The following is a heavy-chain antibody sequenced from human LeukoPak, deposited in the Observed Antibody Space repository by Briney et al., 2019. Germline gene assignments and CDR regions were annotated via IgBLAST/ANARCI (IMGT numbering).Heavy chain of an antibody. CDR1: GYTFTGFY. CDR2: INPNTGGT. CDR3: ARDRRCSYGNFDY. D-gene: IGHD5-18*01. J-gene: IGHJ4*02. Sequence: ASVKVSCKASGYTFTGFYMHWVRQAPGQGLEWMGWINPNTGGTHYAQQFQGRVTMTSDTSISTTYMEMSRVRSDDTAVYYCARDRRCSYGNFDYWGQGTLVTVSS. V-gene: IGHV1-2*02.